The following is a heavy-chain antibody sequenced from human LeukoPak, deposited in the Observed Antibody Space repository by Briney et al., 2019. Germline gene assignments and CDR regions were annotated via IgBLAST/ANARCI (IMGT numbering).Heavy chain of an antibody. CDR3: ARHITMVRGLRWFDP. CDR2: INHSGST. J-gene: IGHJ5*02. CDR1: GVSISSSSFH. V-gene: IGHV4-39*01. D-gene: IGHD3-10*01. Sequence: PSETLSLTCTVSGVSISSSSFHWSWIRQPPGKGLEWIGEINHSGSTNYNPSLKSRVTISVDTSKNQFSLKLSSVTAADTAVYYCARHITMVRGLRWFDPWGQGTLVTVSS.